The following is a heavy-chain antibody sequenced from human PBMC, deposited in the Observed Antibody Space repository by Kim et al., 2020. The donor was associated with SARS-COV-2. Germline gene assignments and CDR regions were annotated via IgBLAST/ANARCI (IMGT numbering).Heavy chain of an antibody. CDR2: IYPGDSDT. D-gene: IGHD6-13*01. Sequence: GESLKISCKGSGYSFTSYWIGWVRQMPGKGLEWMGIIYPGDSDTRYSPSFQGQVTISADKSISTAYLQWSSLKASDTAMYYCACTNLPRYSSSWIENAFDIWGQGTMVTVSS. CDR1: GYSFTSYW. V-gene: IGHV5-51*01. J-gene: IGHJ3*02. CDR3: ACTNLPRYSSSWIENAFDI.